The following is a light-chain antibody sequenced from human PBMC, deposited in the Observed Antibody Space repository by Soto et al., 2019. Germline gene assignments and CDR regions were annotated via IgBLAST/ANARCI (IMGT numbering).Light chain of an antibody. CDR1: QSVSNN. CDR2: DAS. V-gene: IGKV3-15*01. CDR3: QQYNNWPPWT. J-gene: IGKJ1*01. Sequence: ILMTQSPATLSVSPGERATLSCRASQSVSNNLAWYQQKPGQAPSLLIYDASTRGTGIPARFSGSGSGTEFTLTSSGLQSEDFAVYYGQQYNNWPPWTFGQGTKVEIK.